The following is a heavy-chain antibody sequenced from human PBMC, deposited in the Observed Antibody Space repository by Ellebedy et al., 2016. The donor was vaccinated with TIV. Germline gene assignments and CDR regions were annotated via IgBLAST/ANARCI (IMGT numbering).Heavy chain of an antibody. V-gene: IGHV3-30*13. Sequence: GGSLRLXXAASGFTFSHYGMFWVRQAPGKGLEWVTLISYDGSNKYHAESVKDRFTISRDNSMNRLYLEMSSLRAEDTAVYYCAKALETATIWDAFDTWGQGTMVTVSS. J-gene: IGHJ3*02. CDR3: AKALETATIWDAFDT. CDR2: ISYDGSNK. CDR1: GFTFSHYG. D-gene: IGHD5-24*01.